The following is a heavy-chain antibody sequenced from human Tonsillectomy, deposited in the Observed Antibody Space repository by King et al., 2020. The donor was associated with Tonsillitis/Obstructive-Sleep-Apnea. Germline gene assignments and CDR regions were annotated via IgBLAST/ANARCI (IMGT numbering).Heavy chain of an antibody. D-gene: IGHD3-22*01. J-gene: IGHJ3*02. CDR2: INTNTGNP. V-gene: IGHV7-4-1*02. CDR1: GYTFTDYA. CDR3: AXXXLXXXSGXYXDVFXI. Sequence: VQLVESGSELKKPGASVKVSCKASGYTFTDYAINWVRQAPGQGLEWMGWINTNTGNPTYAQGFTRRFVFSLDTSVSTAYLQISSLKAEDTAVYYCAXXXLXXXSGXYXDVFXIWGQXTMVTV.